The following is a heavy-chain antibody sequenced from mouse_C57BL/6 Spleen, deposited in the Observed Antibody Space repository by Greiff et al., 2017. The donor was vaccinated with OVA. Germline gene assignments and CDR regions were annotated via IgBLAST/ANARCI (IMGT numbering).Heavy chain of an antibody. Sequence: DVHLVESGGDLVKPGGSLKLSCAASGFTFSSYGMSWVRQTPDKRLEWVATISSGGSYTYYPDSVKGRFTISRDNAKNTLYLQMSSLKSEDTAMYYCARRGNYPFDYWGQGTTLTVSS. CDR1: GFTFSSYG. CDR3: ARRGNYPFDY. V-gene: IGHV5-6*02. D-gene: IGHD2-1*01. CDR2: ISSGGSYT. J-gene: IGHJ2*01.